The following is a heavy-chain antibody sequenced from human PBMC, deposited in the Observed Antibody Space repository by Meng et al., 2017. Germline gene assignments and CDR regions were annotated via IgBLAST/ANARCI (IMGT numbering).Heavy chain of an antibody. CDR2: IYHSGST. Sequence: GSLRLSCTVSGYSISSGYYWGWIRQPPGKGLEWIGSIYHSGSTYYNPSLKSRVTISVDTSKNQFSLKLSSVTAADTAVYYCARVQVGSGSYYGYYYGMDVWGQGTTVTVSS. CDR1: GYSISSGYY. J-gene: IGHJ6*02. V-gene: IGHV4-38-2*02. D-gene: IGHD1-26*01. CDR3: ARVQVGSGSYYGYYYGMDV.